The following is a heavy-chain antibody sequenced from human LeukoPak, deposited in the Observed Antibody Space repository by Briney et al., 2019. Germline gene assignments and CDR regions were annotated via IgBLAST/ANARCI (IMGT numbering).Heavy chain of an antibody. CDR1: GFTFSNYY. D-gene: IGHD5-18*01. CDR3: ARDQGSYGLFDY. J-gene: IGHJ4*02. Sequence: GGSLRLSCAASGFTFSNYYMHWVRQVPGTGLVLVSRITSDGSTTRYADSVKGRFTISRDNGKNTLYLQMNSLRAEDTAVYYCARDQGSYGLFDYWGQGTLVTVSS. V-gene: IGHV3-74*01. CDR2: ITSDGSTT.